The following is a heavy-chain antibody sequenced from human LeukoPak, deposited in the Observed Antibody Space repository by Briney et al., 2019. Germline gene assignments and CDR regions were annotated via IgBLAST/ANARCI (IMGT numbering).Heavy chain of an antibody. V-gene: IGHV3-7*01. CDR1: GFTFNNYW. J-gene: IGHJ4*02. Sequence: PGGSLRLSCAASGFTFNNYWMTWFRQAPGKGLEWAANIKQDGTEIYYVDSVRGRFIISRDNAENSLYLQMSSLRVEDTAVYYCARTPDGADYWGQGTLVTVSS. D-gene: IGHD3-10*01. CDR2: IKQDGTEI. CDR3: ARTPDGADY.